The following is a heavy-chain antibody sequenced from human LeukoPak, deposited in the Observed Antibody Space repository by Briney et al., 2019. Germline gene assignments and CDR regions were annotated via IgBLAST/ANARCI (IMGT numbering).Heavy chain of an antibody. CDR3: ARDSILVRGATDY. CDR1: GGTFSSYA. V-gene: IGHV1-69*13. Sequence: SVKVSCKASGGTFSSYAISWVRQAPGQGLEWMGGIIPIFGTANYAQKFQGRATITADESTSTAYMELSSLRSEDTAVYYCARDSILVRGATDYWGQGTLVTVSS. D-gene: IGHD3-10*01. J-gene: IGHJ4*02. CDR2: IIPIFGTA.